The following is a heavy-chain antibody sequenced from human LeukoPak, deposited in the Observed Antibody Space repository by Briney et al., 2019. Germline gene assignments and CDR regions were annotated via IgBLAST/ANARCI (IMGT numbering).Heavy chain of an antibody. V-gene: IGHV1-8*01. CDR2: MNPNSGNT. Sequence: ASVKVSCKASGYTFTSYDINWVRQATGQGLEWMGWMNPNSGNTGYAQKFQGRVTMTRNTSISTAYMELSSLRAEDTAVYYCARGLSQPPVYSSGWYSAGYYYYYYMDVWGKGTTVTVPS. CDR3: ARGLSQPPVYSSGWYSAGYYYYYYMDV. CDR1: GYTFTSYD. J-gene: IGHJ6*03. D-gene: IGHD6-19*01.